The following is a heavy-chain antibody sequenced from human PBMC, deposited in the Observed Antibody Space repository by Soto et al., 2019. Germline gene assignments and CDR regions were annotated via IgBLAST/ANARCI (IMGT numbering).Heavy chain of an antibody. Sequence: GASVKVSCKASGYTFTSYGISWVRQAPGQGLEWMGWISAYNGNTNYAQKLQGRVTITTDTSTSTAYMELRSLRSDDTAVYYCARFSYSSSWVGVWYYYYGMDVWGQGTTVTVSS. CDR3: ARFSYSSSWVGVWYYYYGMDV. D-gene: IGHD6-13*01. CDR1: GYTFTSYG. V-gene: IGHV1-18*01. CDR2: ISAYNGNT. J-gene: IGHJ6*02.